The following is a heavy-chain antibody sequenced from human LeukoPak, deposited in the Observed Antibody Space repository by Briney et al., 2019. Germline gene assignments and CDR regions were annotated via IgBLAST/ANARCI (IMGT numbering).Heavy chain of an antibody. V-gene: IGHV3-7*01. J-gene: IGHJ4*02. Sequence: GGSLRLSCAASGFTFSSYWMSWVRQAPGKGLEWVANIKQDGSEKYYVDSVKGRFTISRDNAKNSLYLQMNSLRAEDTAAYYCAREPYYYDSSGYYLDYWGQGTLVTVSS. CDR3: AREPYYYDSSGYYLDY. D-gene: IGHD3-22*01. CDR1: GFTFSSYW. CDR2: IKQDGSEK.